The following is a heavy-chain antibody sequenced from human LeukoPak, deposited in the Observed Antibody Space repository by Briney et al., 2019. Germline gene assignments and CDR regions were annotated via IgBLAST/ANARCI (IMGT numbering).Heavy chain of an antibody. CDR2: ISGSGGST. J-gene: IGHJ6*03. CDR1: GFTFSSYA. D-gene: IGHD3-3*01. CDR3: AKASSYFCYDFSTARYYYYYYYMDV. Sequence: GGFLRLSCAASGFTFSSYAMSWVRQAPGKGLEWVSAISGSGGSTYYADSVKGRFTISRDNSKNTLYLQMNSLRAEDTAVYYCAKASSYFCYDFSTARYYYYYYYMDVWGKGTTVTVSS. V-gene: IGHV3-23*01.